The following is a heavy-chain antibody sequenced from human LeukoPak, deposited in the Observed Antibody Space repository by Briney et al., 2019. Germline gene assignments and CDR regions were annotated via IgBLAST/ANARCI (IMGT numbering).Heavy chain of an antibody. Sequence: GSLRLSCAASGLTFTSYYMSWVRQPPGKGLEWIGEIFHSGTTNYNPSLKSRVTILVDKSKNQFSLKLSSVTAADTAVYYCARLLYNSGYYFDYWGQGILVTVSS. D-gene: IGHD2-2*02. CDR3: ARLLYNSGYYFDY. CDR2: IFHSGTT. CDR1: GLTFTSYY. J-gene: IGHJ4*02. V-gene: IGHV4-34*12.